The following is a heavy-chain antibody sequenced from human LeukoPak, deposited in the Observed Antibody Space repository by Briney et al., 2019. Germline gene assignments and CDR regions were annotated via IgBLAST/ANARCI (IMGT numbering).Heavy chain of an antibody. Sequence: SGPTLWNPSPALTLTFTFSGFSLSRQGAGVGLIRQAPIKDLEWPRYNYWDDDKRYSPSLKTRLTITKDTSKNHVVLRMTNLDPVDTATYYCAHILLSHHGSFDYWGQGTLVTVSS. CDR3: AHILLSHHGSFDY. CDR2: NYWDDDK. D-gene: IGHD5-24*01. V-gene: IGHV2-5*02. CDR1: GFSLSRQGAG. J-gene: IGHJ4*01.